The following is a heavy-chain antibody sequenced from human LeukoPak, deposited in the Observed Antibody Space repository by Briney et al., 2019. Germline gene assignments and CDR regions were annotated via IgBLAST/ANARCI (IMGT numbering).Heavy chain of an antibody. D-gene: IGHD3-9*01. CDR1: GFIFSSYW. Sequence: GGSLRLSCAASGFIFSSYWMSWVRQAPGKGLEWVANIKQDGSEKYYVDSVKGRFTISRDNAKNSLYLQMNSLRAEDTAVYYCARVRDILTGYLTYYFDYWGQGTLVTVSS. J-gene: IGHJ4*02. V-gene: IGHV3-7*01. CDR2: IKQDGSEK. CDR3: ARVRDILTGYLTYYFDY.